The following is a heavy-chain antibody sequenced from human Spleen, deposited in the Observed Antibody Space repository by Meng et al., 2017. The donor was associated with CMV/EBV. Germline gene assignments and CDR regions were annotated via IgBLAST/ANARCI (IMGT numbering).Heavy chain of an antibody. CDR1: GYPFAGCH. D-gene: IGHD2-15*01. J-gene: IGHJ2*01. CDR3: TRERTPSYFDL. V-gene: IGHV1-2*02. CDR2: INTQIGDS. Sequence: SCMSSGYPFAGCHLHWGRQAPGQGIEWMGWINTQIGDSKYAQNFQGRVAMTRDTSINTAYLELRSLRADDAAVFYCTRERTPSYFDLWGRGTLVTVSS.